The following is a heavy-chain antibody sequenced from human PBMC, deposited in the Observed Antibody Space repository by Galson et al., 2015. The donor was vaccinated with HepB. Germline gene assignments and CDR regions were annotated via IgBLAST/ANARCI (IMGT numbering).Heavy chain of an antibody. J-gene: IGHJ4*02. V-gene: IGHV3-21*01. Sequence: SMRLSCAASGFTFSSYSMNWVRQAPGKGLEWVSSISSSSSYIYYADSVKGRFTISRDNAKNSLYLQMNSLRAEDTAVYYCAREEAVAGPHFDYWGQGTLVTVSS. CDR1: GFTFSSYS. D-gene: IGHD6-19*01. CDR2: ISSSSSYI. CDR3: AREEAVAGPHFDY.